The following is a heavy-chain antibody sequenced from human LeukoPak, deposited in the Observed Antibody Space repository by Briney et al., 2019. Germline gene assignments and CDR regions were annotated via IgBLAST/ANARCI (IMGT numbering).Heavy chain of an antibody. J-gene: IGHJ4*02. Sequence: KSSETLSLTCTVSGASLNTYYWTWIRQPAGKGLEWIGRLSTDGSTTYNPSLKSRITMSVDTSKNQFSLRLNSVTAADTAVYYCASEYSSSSVWGQGTLVTVSS. CDR1: GASLNTYY. V-gene: IGHV4-4*07. D-gene: IGHD6-6*01. CDR2: LSTDGST. CDR3: ASEYSSSSV.